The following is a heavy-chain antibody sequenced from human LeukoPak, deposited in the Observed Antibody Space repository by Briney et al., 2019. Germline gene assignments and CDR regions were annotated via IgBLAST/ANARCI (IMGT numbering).Heavy chain of an antibody. J-gene: IGHJ4*02. Sequence: PGGSLRLSCAASGFTFSSYSMNWVRQAPGKGLEWVSSISSSSSYIYYADSVKGRFTISRDNAKNSLYLQMNSLRAEYTAVYYCATFDSGYDHFDYWGQGTLVTVSS. CDR1: GFTFSSYS. V-gene: IGHV3-21*01. CDR2: ISSSSSYI. D-gene: IGHD5-12*01. CDR3: ATFDSGYDHFDY.